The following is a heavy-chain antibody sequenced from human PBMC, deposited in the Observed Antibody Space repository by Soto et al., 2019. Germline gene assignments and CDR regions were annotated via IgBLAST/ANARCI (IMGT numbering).Heavy chain of an antibody. J-gene: IGHJ6*02. Sequence: QVQLVESGGGVVQPGRSLRLSCAASGFTFSNYGMHWVRQAPGKGLEWVAVIWYDGSNEYYADSVKGRFTISRDNSKNTLYLHMTGLRAEDTAVYYCARDDIPGRAVAIYGMDIWCQGTTVTVSS. D-gene: IGHD6-19*01. CDR2: IWYDGSNE. CDR1: GFTFSNYG. CDR3: ARDDIPGRAVAIYGMDI. V-gene: IGHV3-33*01.